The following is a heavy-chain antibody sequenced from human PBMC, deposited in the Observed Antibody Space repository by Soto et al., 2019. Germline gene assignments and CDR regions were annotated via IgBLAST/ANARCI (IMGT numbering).Heavy chain of an antibody. CDR1: GFTFGTYP. Sequence: PGGSLRLSCAASGFTFGTYPMYWVRQAPGKGLEWLANISNDGTVKYYADSGKGRFTISRDTSENTLYLEMNSLTAADTAVYYCARDPKTIGGQCWAYNWLDSWGQGTLVTVSS. J-gene: IGHJ5*01. CDR3: ARDPKTIGGQCWAYNWLDS. CDR2: ISNDGTVK. V-gene: IGHV3-30-3*01. D-gene: IGHD1-7*01.